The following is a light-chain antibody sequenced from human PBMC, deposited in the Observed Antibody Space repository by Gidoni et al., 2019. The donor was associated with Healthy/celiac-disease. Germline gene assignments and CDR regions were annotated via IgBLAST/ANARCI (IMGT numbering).Light chain of an antibody. CDR2: EGS. J-gene: IGLJ3*02. CDR3: CSYAGSSTWV. V-gene: IGLV2-23*01. CDR1: SSDVGSYNL. Sequence: PGQSITISCTGTSSDVGSYNLFSWYQQHPGKAPKLMIYEGSKRPSGVSNRFSGSKSGNTASLTISGLQAEDEADYYCCSYAGSSTWVFGGGTKLTVL.